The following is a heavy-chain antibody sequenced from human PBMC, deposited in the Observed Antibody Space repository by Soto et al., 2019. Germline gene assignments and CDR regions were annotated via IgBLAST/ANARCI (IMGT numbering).Heavy chain of an antibody. D-gene: IGHD3-22*01. J-gene: IGHJ3*02. CDR2: IKQDGSEK. CDR3: ARYSSARTMIPYYYDSSVPDAFDI. Sequence: GGSLRLSCAASGFTFSSYWMSWVRQAPGKGLEWVANIKQDGSEKYYVDSVKGRFTISRDNAKNSLYLQMNSLRAEDTAVYYCARYSSARTMIPYYYDSSVPDAFDIWGQGTMVTVSS. CDR1: GFTFSSYW. V-gene: IGHV3-7*05.